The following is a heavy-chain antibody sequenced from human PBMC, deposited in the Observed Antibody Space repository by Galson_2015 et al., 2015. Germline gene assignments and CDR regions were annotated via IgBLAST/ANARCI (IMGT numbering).Heavy chain of an antibody. D-gene: IGHD4-17*01. CDR2: IYPDDSDT. J-gene: IGHJ4*02. V-gene: IGHV5-51*01. Sequence: QSGAEVKKPGESLKISCKGSGYSFSSYWIGRVRQMPGKGLEWIGIIYPDDSDTRYGPAFQGQVTISADKSISTAHLQWTTLKASDTAMYYCARGDYGDSTGPFDYWGQGTLVTVSS. CDR1: GYSFSSYW. CDR3: ARGDYGDSTGPFDY.